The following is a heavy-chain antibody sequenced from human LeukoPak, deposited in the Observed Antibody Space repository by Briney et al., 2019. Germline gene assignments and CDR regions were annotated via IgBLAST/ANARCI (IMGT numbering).Heavy chain of an antibody. CDR1: GFTVSSNY. CDR2: IYSGGST. CDR3: AKDRYFRDYDYYGLDF. D-gene: IGHD3-9*01. V-gene: IGHV3-66*01. J-gene: IGHJ6*02. Sequence: GGSLRLSCAASGFTVSSNYMSWVRQAPGKGLEWVSVIYSGGSTYYADSVKGRFTTSRDNSKNTLYLQMNSLRAEDTAVYYCAKDRYFRDYDYYGLDFWGQGITVTVS.